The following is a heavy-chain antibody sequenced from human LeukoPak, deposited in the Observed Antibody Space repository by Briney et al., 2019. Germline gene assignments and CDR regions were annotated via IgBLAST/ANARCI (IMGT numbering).Heavy chain of an antibody. J-gene: IGHJ6*02. D-gene: IGHD3-10*01. V-gene: IGHV3-48*04. CDR1: GFSFSSYS. CDR2: ISHTGSTM. CDR3: AIPPLSGTGSSRPLAGMDV. Sequence: GGSLRLSCAASGFSFSSYSMNWVRQAPGKGLEWVSYISHTGSTMSYADSVKGRFTISRDNARNSLYLQMNSLRVEDTAVYYCAIPPLSGTGSSRPLAGMDVWGQGTTVTVSS.